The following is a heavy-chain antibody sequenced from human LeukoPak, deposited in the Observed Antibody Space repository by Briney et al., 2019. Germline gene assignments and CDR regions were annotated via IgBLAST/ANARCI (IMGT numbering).Heavy chain of an antibody. CDR2: IYYSGST. D-gene: IGHD3-10*01. V-gene: IGHV4-31*03. CDR3: AVGETGTKVDY. Sequence: SETLSLTCTVSGGSISSGGYYWSWIRQHPGKGLEWIGYIYYSGSTYYNPSLKSRVTISVDTSKNQFSLKLSSVTAADTAVYYCAVGETGTKVDYWGQGILVTVSS. CDR1: GGSISSGGYY. J-gene: IGHJ4*02.